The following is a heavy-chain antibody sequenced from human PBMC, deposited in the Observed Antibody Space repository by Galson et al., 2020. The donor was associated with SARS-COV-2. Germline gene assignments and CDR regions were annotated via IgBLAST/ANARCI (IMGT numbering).Heavy chain of an antibody. D-gene: IGHD1-26*01. V-gene: IGHV5-51*01. J-gene: IGHJ4*02. CDR3: ARHGGTSYSPPLFDY. CDR2: IYPGDSDT. Sequence: GESLKISCKGSGYSFTSYWIGWVRQMPGKGLEWMGIIYPGDSDTRYSPSFQGQVTISADKSISTAYLQWSSLKASDTAMYYCARHGGTSYSPPLFDYWGQGTLVTVSS. CDR1: GYSFTSYW.